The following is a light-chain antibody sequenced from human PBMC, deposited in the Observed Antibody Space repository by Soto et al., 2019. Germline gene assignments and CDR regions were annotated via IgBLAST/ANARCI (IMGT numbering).Light chain of an antibody. Sequence: QSALTQPASVSGSPGQSITISCTGTSSDVGGYNYVSWYQQHPGKAPKLMIYDVSNRPSGVSNRFSGSKSGNTASLTISGLQAEDKADYYCSSYTSSSTLEVVFGGGTQLTVL. CDR3: SSYTSSSTLEVV. J-gene: IGLJ2*01. CDR1: SSDVGGYNY. V-gene: IGLV2-14*01. CDR2: DVS.